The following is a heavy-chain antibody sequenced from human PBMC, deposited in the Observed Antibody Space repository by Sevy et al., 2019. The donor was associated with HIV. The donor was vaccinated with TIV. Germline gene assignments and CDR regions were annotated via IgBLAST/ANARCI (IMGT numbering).Heavy chain of an antibody. CDR3: ARDRLLVYCSGGSCYPPTSSADFDY. Sequence: GGSLRLSCAASGFTFDDYGMSWVRQAPGKGLEWVSGINWNGGSTGYADSVKGRFTISRDNAKNSLYLQMNSLRAEDTALYHCARDRLLVYCSGGSCYPPTSSADFDYWGQGTLVTVSS. J-gene: IGHJ4*02. D-gene: IGHD2-15*01. V-gene: IGHV3-20*01. CDR1: GFTFDDYG. CDR2: INWNGGST.